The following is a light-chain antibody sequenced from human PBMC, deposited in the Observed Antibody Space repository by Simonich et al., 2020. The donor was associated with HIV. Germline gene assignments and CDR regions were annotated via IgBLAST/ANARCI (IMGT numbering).Light chain of an antibody. CDR1: SSDVGTYNY. Sequence: QSALTQPASVSGSPGQSVTISCTGTSSDVGTYNYVSWYQQYPGKAPKLMIYEVSQRPSGVPDRFSGSKSGNTASLTVSGLQAEDEADYYCNSYAGSNNVVFGGGTKLTVL. J-gene: IGLJ2*01. V-gene: IGLV2-8*01. CDR2: EVS. CDR3: NSYAGSNNVV.